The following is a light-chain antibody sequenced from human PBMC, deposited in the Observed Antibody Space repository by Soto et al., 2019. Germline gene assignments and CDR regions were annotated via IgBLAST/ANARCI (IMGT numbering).Light chain of an antibody. V-gene: IGKV1-27*01. CDR2: AAS. CDR1: QGNGVY. CDR3: QKYNSAPLT. J-gene: IGKJ4*01. Sequence: DIQMTQSPSSLSASLGDRVTITCRASQGNGVYLAWFQQKPGNAPKLLIYAASTLQSGVPSRFSGSGSGTDFTLTVSSLQPEDVATYYCQKYNSAPLTFGGGTRVEIK.